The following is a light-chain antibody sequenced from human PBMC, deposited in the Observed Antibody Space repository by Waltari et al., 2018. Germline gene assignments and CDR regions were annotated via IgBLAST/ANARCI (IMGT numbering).Light chain of an antibody. CDR1: QSVGRP. CDR2: GAS. V-gene: IGKV3-20*01. Sequence: IVYTQSPGPLSLSQWERATLSCRASQSVGRPVAWYQKRPGQAPRLLIYGASTRATAIPDRFSGSGSGTDFSLTISRLEPEDFAVYYCQHYVRLPVTFGQGTTVEIK. J-gene: IGKJ1*01. CDR3: QHYVRLPVT.